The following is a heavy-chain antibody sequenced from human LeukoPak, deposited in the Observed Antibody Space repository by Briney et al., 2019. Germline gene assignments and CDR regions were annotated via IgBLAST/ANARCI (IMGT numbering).Heavy chain of an antibody. CDR2: IDKKDKGYATAT. V-gene: IGHV3-73*01. CDR1: GFTFSGSA. D-gene: IGHD1-26*01. CDR3: TRDSGTYNWFDP. J-gene: IGHJ5*02. Sequence: PGGSLKLSCAASGFTFSGSAIHWVRQSSGQGLEWVGQIDKKDKGYATATAYAASVKGRFTISRDDSINTAYLQMKSLKTEDTALYYCTRDSGTYNWFDPWGQETLVTVSS.